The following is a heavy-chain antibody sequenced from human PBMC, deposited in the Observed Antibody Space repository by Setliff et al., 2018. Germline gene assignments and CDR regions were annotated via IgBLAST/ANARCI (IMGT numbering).Heavy chain of an antibody. CDR1: GYSIIIGYY. Sequence: SETLSLICAVSGYSIIIGYYCGWIRQPPGKGLEWIGSIYHSGSTYYNPSLKSLVTISVDTSKNQFSLKLGSVTAADTAVYCCARGSGLQSMDVWGKGTTVTVSS. CDR3: ARGSGLQSMDV. V-gene: IGHV4-38-2*01. J-gene: IGHJ6*03. D-gene: IGHD1-26*01. CDR2: IYHSGST.